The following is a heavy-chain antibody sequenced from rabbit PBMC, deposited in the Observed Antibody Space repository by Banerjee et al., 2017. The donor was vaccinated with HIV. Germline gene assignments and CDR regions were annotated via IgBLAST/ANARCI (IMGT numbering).Heavy chain of an antibody. V-gene: IGHV1S45*01. CDR2: INAGNDGST. Sequence: QEQLEESGGDLVQPGGSLKLSCKASGFDFSSYGVSWVRQAPVTGLEWIACINAGNDGSTCYASWAKGRFTISKTSSTTVTLQMTSLTAADTATYFCARDLGGSSDLWGQGTLVTVS. CDR1: GFDFSSYG. D-gene: IGHD8-1*01. J-gene: IGHJ6*01. CDR3: ARDLGGSSDL.